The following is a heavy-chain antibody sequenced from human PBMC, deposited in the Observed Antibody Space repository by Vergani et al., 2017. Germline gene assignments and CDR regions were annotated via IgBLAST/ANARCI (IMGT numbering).Heavy chain of an antibody. V-gene: IGHV4-59*01. J-gene: IGHJ6*03. CDR3: AGSGYYYYMDV. D-gene: IGHD3-10*01. CDR2: IYYRGST. CDR1: GGSISSYY. Sequence: QLQLQESGPGLVKPSETLSLTCTVSGGSISSYYWSWIRQPPGKGLEWIGYIYYRGSTNYNPPLRSRVTISVDTSKNQFSLKLSSVTAADTAVYYCAGSGYYYYMDVWGKGTTVTVSS.